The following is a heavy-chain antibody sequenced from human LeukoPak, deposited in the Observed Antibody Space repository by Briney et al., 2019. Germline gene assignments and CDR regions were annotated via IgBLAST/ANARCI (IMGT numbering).Heavy chain of an antibody. J-gene: IGHJ4*02. Sequence: PGGSLRLSCAASGFTFSSYWMSWVRQAPGKGLEWVANMNQDGSEKYYVDSVKGRFTISRDNAKNSLYLQMNSLRAEDTAVYYCTRDSSCYDYWGQGTLITVSS. CDR2: MNQDGSEK. V-gene: IGHV3-7*01. CDR1: GFTFSSYW. CDR3: TRDSSCYDY. D-gene: IGHD2-2*01.